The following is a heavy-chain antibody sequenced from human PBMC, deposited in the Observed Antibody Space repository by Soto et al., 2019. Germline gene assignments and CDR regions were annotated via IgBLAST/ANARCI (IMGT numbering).Heavy chain of an antibody. J-gene: IGHJ6*02. CDR1: GGTFSSYT. CDR2: IIPIFGTA. V-gene: IGHV1-69*13. CDR3: ARGPMGVVVINYYYYGMDV. Sequence: SVKVSCKASGGTFSSYTISWVRQAPGQGLEWMGGIIPIFGTASYAQKFQGRVTITADESTSTAYMELSSLRSEDTAVYYCARGPMGVVVINYYYYGMDVWGQGTTVTVS. D-gene: IGHD3-22*01.